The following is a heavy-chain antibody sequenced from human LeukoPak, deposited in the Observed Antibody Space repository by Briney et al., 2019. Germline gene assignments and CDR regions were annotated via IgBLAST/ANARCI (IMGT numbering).Heavy chain of an antibody. J-gene: IGHJ3*02. CDR3: SKDPNGDYVGAFDM. V-gene: IGHV3-23*01. Sequence: PGGSLRLSCAASGLTFSNYAMTRVRQAPGKGLEWVSSITVSGGTTYYADSVKGRFSISRDNSRNTLFLHMNSLRADDTAVYYCSKDPNGDYVGAFDMWGPGTMVTVSS. CDR2: ITVSGGTT. CDR1: GLTFSNYA. D-gene: IGHD4-17*01.